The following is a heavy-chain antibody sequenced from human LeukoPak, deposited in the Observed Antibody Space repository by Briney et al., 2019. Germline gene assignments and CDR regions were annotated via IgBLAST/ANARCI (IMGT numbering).Heavy chain of an antibody. CDR1: GGSFSGYY. D-gene: IGHD5-18*01. V-gene: IGHV4-34*01. CDR2: INHSGST. CDR3: ARGYSYAYFYLGY. Sequence: SETLSLTCAVYGGSFSGYYWSWIRQPPGKGLEWIGEINHSGSTNYNPSLKSRVTISVDTSKNQFSLKLSSVTAADTAVYYCARGYSYAYFYLGYWGQGTLVTVSS. J-gene: IGHJ4*02.